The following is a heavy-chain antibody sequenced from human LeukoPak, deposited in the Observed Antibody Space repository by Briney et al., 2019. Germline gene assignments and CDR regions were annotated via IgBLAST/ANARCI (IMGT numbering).Heavy chain of an antibody. J-gene: IGHJ5*02. D-gene: IGHD3-16*02. CDR2: TYYRSKWYN. Sequence: SQTLSLTCAISGDSVSSNSAAWNWIRQSPSRGLEWLGRTYYRSKWYNDYAVSVKSRITINPDTSKNQFSLQLNSVTPEDTAVYYCARQLDYDYVWGSYRSSWFDPWGQGTLVTVSS. CDR3: ARQLDYDYVWGSYRSSWFDP. V-gene: IGHV6-1*01. CDR1: GDSVSSNSAA.